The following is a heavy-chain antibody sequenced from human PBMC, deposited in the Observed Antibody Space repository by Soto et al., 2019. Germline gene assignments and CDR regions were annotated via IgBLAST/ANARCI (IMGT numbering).Heavy chain of an antibody. CDR3: ARELVGTTDYYYYGMDV. CDR1: GYTFTSYD. V-gene: IGHV1-8*01. J-gene: IGHJ6*02. CDR2: MNPNSGNT. Sequence: QVQLVQSGAEVKKPGASVKVSCKASGYTFTSYDINWVRQATGQGLEWMGWMNPNSGNTGYAQKFQGRVTMTRNTSISTAYMELSSVRSEDTAVYYCARELVGTTDYYYYGMDVWGQGTTVTVSS. D-gene: IGHD2-8*02.